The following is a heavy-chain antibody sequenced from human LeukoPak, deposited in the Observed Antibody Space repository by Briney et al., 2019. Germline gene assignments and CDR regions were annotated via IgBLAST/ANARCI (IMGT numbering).Heavy chain of an antibody. V-gene: IGHV4-59*01. Sequence: PSETLSLTCTVSGDSISSYYWSWIRQPPGKGLEWIGYIYYSGSTSYNPSLKSRVTISVDTSKNQFSLKLNSVTAADTAVYYCARTNSSWYWYLDLWGRGTQVTVSS. CDR3: ARTNSSWYWYLDL. D-gene: IGHD2-2*01. CDR2: IYYSGST. CDR1: GDSISSYY. J-gene: IGHJ2*01.